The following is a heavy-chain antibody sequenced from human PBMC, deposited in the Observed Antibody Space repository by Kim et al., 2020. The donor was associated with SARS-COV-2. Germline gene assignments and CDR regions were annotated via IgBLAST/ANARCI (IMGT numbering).Heavy chain of an antibody. CDR3: ARRLRPHMDV. V-gene: IGHV1-8*01. Sequence: ANAQHVPGSATLTRNTSMSTAYMELSSLRSEDTAVYYCARRLRPHMDVWGQGTTVTVSS. D-gene: IGHD4-17*01. J-gene: IGHJ6*02.